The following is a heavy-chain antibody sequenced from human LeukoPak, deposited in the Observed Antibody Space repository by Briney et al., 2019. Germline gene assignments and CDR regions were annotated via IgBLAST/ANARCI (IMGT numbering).Heavy chain of an antibody. CDR3: ARDFELSH. D-gene: IGHD3-16*02. CDR2: IWYDGSSK. Sequence: PGRSLRLSCAASGFTFSSYGMHWVRQAPGKGLEWVALIWYDGSSKHYADSARGRFTISRDNSKNTLYLQMNCLRAEDTAVYYCARDFELSHWGQGTLVTVSS. CDR1: GFTFSSYG. J-gene: IGHJ4*02. V-gene: IGHV3-33*01.